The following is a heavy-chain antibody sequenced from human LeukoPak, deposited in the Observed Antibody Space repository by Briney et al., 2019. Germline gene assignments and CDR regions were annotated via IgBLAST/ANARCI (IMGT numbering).Heavy chain of an antibody. J-gene: IGHJ4*02. Sequence: GGSLRLSCAASGFSFSTYWMHWVRQVPGKGLVWVSSISSSSSYIYYADSVKGRFTISRDNAKNSLYLQMNSLRAEDTAVYYCARDVYSNYLDYWGQGTLVTVSS. CDR1: GFSFSTYW. D-gene: IGHD4-11*01. CDR3: ARDVYSNYLDY. CDR2: ISSSSSYI. V-gene: IGHV3-21*04.